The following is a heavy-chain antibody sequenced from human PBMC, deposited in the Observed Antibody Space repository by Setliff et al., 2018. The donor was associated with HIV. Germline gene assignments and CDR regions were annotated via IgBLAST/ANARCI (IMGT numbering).Heavy chain of an antibody. J-gene: IGHJ3*02. CDR1: GYSIRSGYY. Sequence: SETLSLTCAVSGYSIRSGYYWGWIRQSPGKGLEWIGEIDDSGSIIYNPSLQSRVTMSVDTSKNQVSLKLSSVTAADTAVYYCARGPPQVLVVMGIDAFDIWGQGTMVTVSS. CDR3: ARGPPQVLVVMGIDAFDI. CDR2: IDDSGSI. D-gene: IGHD3-22*01. V-gene: IGHV4-38-2*01.